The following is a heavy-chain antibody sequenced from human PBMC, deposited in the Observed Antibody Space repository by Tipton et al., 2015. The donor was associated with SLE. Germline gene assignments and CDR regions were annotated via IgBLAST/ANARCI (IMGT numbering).Heavy chain of an antibody. CDR3: ARGKGSGWFDY. J-gene: IGHJ4*02. CDR1: GGSFSGYY. D-gene: IGHD6-19*01. Sequence: TLSLTCAVYGGSFSGYYWSWIRQPPGKGLEWVGEINNSGSTNYNPSLKSRVHISVDTSKNQFSLKLSSVTAADTAVYYCARGKGSGWFDYWGQGTLVTVSS. CDR2: INNSGST. V-gene: IGHV4-34*01.